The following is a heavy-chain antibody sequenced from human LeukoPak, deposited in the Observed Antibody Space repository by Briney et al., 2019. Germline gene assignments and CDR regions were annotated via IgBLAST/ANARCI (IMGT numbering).Heavy chain of an antibody. J-gene: IGHJ4*02. D-gene: IGHD1-26*01. CDR1: GFTFSSYW. CDR2: INEDGSTT. Sequence: GGSLRLSCAASGFTFSSYWMHWVRQAPGKGLVWVSRINEDGSTTNYADSVKGRSTIFRDNAKNTLYLQMNSLRAEDTAVYYCVRDLGGRSGHWGQGTLVTVSS. CDR3: VRDLGGRSGH. V-gene: IGHV3-74*01.